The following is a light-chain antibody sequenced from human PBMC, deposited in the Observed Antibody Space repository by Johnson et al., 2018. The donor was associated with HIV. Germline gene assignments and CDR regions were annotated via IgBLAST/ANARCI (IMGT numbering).Light chain of an antibody. CDR2: ENN. Sequence: QSVFTQPPSVSAAPGQKVTISCSGSSSNIGNNYVSWYQQLPGTAPKLLIYENNKRPSGIPDRFSGSKSGTSATLGITGLQTGDEADYYCGTWDSSLSAGPFYVFGTGTKVTVL. CDR1: SSNIGNNY. V-gene: IGLV1-51*02. J-gene: IGLJ1*01. CDR3: GTWDSSLSAGPFYV.